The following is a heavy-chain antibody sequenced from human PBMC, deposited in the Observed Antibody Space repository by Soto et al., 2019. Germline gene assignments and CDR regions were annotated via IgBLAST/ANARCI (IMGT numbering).Heavy chain of an antibody. CDR3: AIGGITIFGVVITNYYYYGMDV. CDR1: GGTFSSYA. V-gene: IGHV1-69*13. D-gene: IGHD3-3*01. CDR2: IIPIFGTA. J-gene: IGHJ6*02. Sequence: ASVKVSCKASGGTFSSYAISWVRQAPGQGLEWMGGIIPIFGTANYAQKFQGRVTITADESTSTAYMELSSLRSEDTAVYYCAIGGITIFGVVITNYYYYGMDVWGQGTTVTVSS.